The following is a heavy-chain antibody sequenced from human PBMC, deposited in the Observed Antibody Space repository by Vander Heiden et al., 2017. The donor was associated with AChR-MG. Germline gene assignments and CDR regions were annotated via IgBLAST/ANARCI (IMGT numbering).Heavy chain of an antibody. J-gene: IGHJ4*02. V-gene: IGHV3-53*02. CDR3: ARDNRAVRMDY. D-gene: IGHD6-19*01. Sequence: EVQLVETGGGLIQPGRSLRLSCAASGFTVSSNYMSWVRQAPGKGLEWVSVIYSGGSTYYADSVKGRFTIPRDNSKNTLYLQMNSLRAEDTAVYYCARDNRAVRMDYWGQGTLVTVSS. CDR2: IYSGGST. CDR1: GFTVSSNY.